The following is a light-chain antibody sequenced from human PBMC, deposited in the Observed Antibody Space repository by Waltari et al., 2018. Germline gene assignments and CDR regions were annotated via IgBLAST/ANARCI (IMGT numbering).Light chain of an antibody. CDR1: RSVRRS. V-gene: IGKV3-20*01. CDR3: QHYVRLPAT. J-gene: IGKJ1*01. CDR2: GAA. Sequence: CMSCRSVRRSGACDQQKPGQAPKLLIDGAATRATGIPDRFNRSGSGTDFSLTISSLEPEDFAIYFCQHYVRLPATFGQGTNVEIK.